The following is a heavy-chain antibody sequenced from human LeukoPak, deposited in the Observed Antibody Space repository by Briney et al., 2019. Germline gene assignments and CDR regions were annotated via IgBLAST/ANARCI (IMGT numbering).Heavy chain of an antibody. CDR3: ARRDGSGSPHFDY. D-gene: IGHD3-10*01. J-gene: IGHJ4*02. Sequence: KPGESLKISCKGSGYRFSSYWIGWVRQMPGKGLEWMGIIYHGDSDTRHSPSFQGLVTISADKSISTAYLQWSSLKASDTAMYFCARRDGSGSPHFDYWGQGTLVTVSS. V-gene: IGHV5-51*01. CDR2: IYHGDSDT. CDR1: GYRFSSYW.